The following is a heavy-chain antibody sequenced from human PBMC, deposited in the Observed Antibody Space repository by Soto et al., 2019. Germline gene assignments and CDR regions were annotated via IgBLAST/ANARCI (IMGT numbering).Heavy chain of an antibody. J-gene: IGHJ3*02. D-gene: IGHD6-19*01. V-gene: IGHV4-61*01. CDR1: GGSVSSGSYY. CDR3: ASYDPGRLIAVAGRVSDAFDI. Sequence: QVQLQESGPGLVKPSETLSLTCTVSGGSVSSGSYYWSWIRQPQGKGLEWIGYIYYSGSTNYNPSITSRLTISVDTSKNHFSLMLSAVTAADTVVDYGASYDPGRLIAVAGRVSDAFDIWGQGTMVTVSS. CDR2: IYYSGST.